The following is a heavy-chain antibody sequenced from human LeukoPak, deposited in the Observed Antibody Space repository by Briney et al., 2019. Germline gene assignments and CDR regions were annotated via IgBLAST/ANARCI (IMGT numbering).Heavy chain of an antibody. D-gene: IGHD2/OR15-2a*01. Sequence: ASVKVSCKVSGYTLTELSMHWVRQAPGKGLGWMGGFDPEDGETIYAQKFQGRVTMTEDTSTDTAYMELSSLRSEDTAVYYCATLRHYRLLEKYYFDYWGQGTLVTVSS. J-gene: IGHJ4*02. CDR3: ATLRHYRLLEKYYFDY. V-gene: IGHV1-24*01. CDR2: FDPEDGET. CDR1: GYTLTELS.